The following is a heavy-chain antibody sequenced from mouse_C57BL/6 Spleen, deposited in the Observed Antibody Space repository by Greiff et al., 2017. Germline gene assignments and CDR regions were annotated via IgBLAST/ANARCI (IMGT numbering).Heavy chain of an antibody. J-gene: IGHJ1*03. CDR2: INPNNGGT. D-gene: IGHD1-1*01. V-gene: IGHV1-18*01. CDR3: ARTGSTYYGSSPYWYFDV. CDR1: GYTFTDYN. Sequence: VQLKESGPELVKPGASVKIPCKASGYTFTDYNMDWVKQSHGKSLEWIGDINPNNGGTIYNQKFKGKATLTVDKSSSTSYMELRSLTSEDTAVYYCARTGSTYYGSSPYWYFDVWGTGTTVTVSS.